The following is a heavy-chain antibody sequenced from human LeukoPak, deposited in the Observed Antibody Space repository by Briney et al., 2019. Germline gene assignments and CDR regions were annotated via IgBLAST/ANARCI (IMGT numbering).Heavy chain of an antibody. J-gene: IGHJ4*02. V-gene: IGHV4-59*01. CDR2: IYYSGST. D-gene: IGHD6-13*01. Sequence: SETLSLTCTVSGDSISNYYWSWIRQPPGKGLEWIGYIYYSGSTNYNPSLKSRVTISVDTSKNQFSLKLSSVTAADTAVYYCARAHSSSWYVEDYWGQGTLVTVSS. CDR3: ARAHSSSWYVEDY. CDR1: GDSISNYY.